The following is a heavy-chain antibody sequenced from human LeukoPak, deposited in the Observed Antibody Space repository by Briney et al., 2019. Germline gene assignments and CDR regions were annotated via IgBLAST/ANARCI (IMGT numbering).Heavy chain of an antibody. V-gene: IGHV4-31*03. J-gene: IGHJ3*02. CDR2: IYYSGST. CDR3: ARAGIYGDYRSWIAFDI. D-gene: IGHD4-17*01. CDR1: GGSISSGGYY. Sequence: PSQTLSLTCTVSGGSISSGGYYWSWIRQHPGKGLEWIGYIYYSGSTYYNPSLKSRVTISVDTSKNQFSLKLSSVTAADTAVYYCARAGIYGDYRSWIAFDIWGQGTMVTVSS.